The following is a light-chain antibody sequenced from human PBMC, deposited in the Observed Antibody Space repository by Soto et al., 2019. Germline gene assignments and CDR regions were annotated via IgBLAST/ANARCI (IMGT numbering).Light chain of an antibody. Sequence: EIVLTQSPGTLSLSPGERATLSCRASQSVSSSYLAWYQQKPGQAPRLLIYGASSRATGTPDRFSGSGSGKDFTLTISRLEPEDFAVYFCQQYGNSPPNTFGQGTKVDIK. CDR3: QQYGNSPPNT. CDR2: GAS. J-gene: IGKJ2*01. V-gene: IGKV3-20*01. CDR1: QSVSSSY.